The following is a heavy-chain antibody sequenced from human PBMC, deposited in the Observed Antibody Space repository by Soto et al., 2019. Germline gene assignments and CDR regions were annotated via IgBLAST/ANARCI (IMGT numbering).Heavy chain of an antibody. Sequence: SETLSLTCTVSGDSITNSNYYWGWFRQPPGKGLEWIASIYYIGSTYYNPSLKSRVTISVDTSNNQFSLNLNSVTASDTAVYYCAGRNSLASVSLNFRELSTYKWIDPWGPGTLVTV. CDR2: IYYIGST. J-gene: IGHJ5*02. CDR3: AGRNSLASVSLNFRELSTYKWIDP. D-gene: IGHD3-16*02. CDR1: GDSITNSNYY. V-gene: IGHV4-39*01.